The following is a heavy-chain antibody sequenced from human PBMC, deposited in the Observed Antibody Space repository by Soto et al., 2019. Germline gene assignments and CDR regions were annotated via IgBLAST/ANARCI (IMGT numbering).Heavy chain of an antibody. CDR2: ITPTLNIA. V-gene: IGHV1-69*01. D-gene: IGHD1-26*01. Sequence: QLQLVQSGAEVREPGSSVKVSCKASGGTFSSYTVIWVRQAPGQGLEWMGGITPTLNIAKYAEKFQGRVTITADESTSTVNMPLSSLRSEDTAVYLCARSYYNWSNPASLDYWGQGTLVAGSS. J-gene: IGHJ4*02. CDR3: ARSYYNWSNPASLDY. CDR1: GGTFSSYT.